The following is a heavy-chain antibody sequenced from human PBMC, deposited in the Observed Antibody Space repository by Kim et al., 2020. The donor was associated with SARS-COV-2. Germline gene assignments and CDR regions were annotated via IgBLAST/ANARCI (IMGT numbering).Heavy chain of an antibody. J-gene: IGHJ4*02. V-gene: IGHV1-46*01. Sequence: SYAQKCQGRVTMTRDTSTSTVYMELSSLRSEDTAVYYCAREWQWLGSFDYWGQGTLVTVSS. CDR3: AREWQWLGSFDY. D-gene: IGHD6-19*01.